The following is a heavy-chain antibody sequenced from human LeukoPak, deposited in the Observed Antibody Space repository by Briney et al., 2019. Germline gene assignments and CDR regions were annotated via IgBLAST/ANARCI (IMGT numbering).Heavy chain of an antibody. CDR2: ISDSGKT. Sequence: SETLSLTCTVSDASITSNDYSWSWIRQPPGKGLEWIGMISDSGKTYFNPSLKSRVTISADTSKNQFSLRQTSLTAADTAVYYCARLRVAMVRGVPYFDSWGQGALVTVSS. V-gene: IGHV4-39*01. CDR1: DASITSNDYS. J-gene: IGHJ4*02. D-gene: IGHD3-10*01. CDR3: ARLRVAMVRGVPYFDS.